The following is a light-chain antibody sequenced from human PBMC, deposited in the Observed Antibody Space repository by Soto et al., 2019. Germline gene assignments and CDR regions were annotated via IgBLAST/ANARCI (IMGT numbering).Light chain of an antibody. Sequence: EIVLTQSPGTLFLSPGERATLSCRASQSVSSSYLAWYQQKPGQAPRLLIYGASSRATGIPDRFSGSGSVTDFSLTISRLEPEDYAVYYCQQYGSSYSFGQGTKLEIK. CDR2: GAS. J-gene: IGKJ2*01. CDR1: QSVSSSY. V-gene: IGKV3-20*01. CDR3: QQYGSSYS.